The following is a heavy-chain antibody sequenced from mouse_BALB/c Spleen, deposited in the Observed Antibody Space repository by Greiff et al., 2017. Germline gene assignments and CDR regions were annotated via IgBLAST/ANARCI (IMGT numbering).Heavy chain of an antibody. J-gene: IGHJ3*01. CDR3: ASGFAY. CDR1: GFNIKDYY. CDR2: IDPENGNT. D-gene: IGHD6-1*01. V-gene: IGHV14-1*02. Sequence: VQLQQSGAELVKPGASVKLSCKASGFNIKDYYMHWVKQRPEQGLEWIGWIDPENGNTIYDPKFQGKASITADTSSNTAYLQLSSLTSEDTAVYYCASGFAYWGQGTLVTVSA.